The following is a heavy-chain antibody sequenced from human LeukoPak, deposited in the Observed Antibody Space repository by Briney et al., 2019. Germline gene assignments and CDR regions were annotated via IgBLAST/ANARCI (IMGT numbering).Heavy chain of an antibody. J-gene: IGHJ3*02. V-gene: IGHV3-30*02. CDR1: GFTFSNYG. Sequence: QPGGSLRLSCAASGFTFSNYGIHWVRQAPGKGLEWVAFIRYDGSIKYYADSVKGRFTISRDNAKNSLYLQMDSLRAEDTAVYYCATAAGVQYSSGYYWAFDIWGQGTMVTVSS. CDR3: ATAAGVQYSSGYYWAFDI. D-gene: IGHD6-19*01. CDR2: IRYDGSIK.